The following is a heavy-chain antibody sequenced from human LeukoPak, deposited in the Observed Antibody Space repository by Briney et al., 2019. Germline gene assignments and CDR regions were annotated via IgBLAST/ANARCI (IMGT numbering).Heavy chain of an antibody. J-gene: IGHJ4*02. CDR3: ASLTSTYYGSGRRSLGGYYFDY. CDR1: GGTFSSYA. V-gene: IGHV1-69*04. Sequence: ASVKVSCKASGGTFSSYAISWVRQAPGQGLEWMGRIISILGIANYAQKFQGRVTITADKSTSTAYMELSSLRSEDTAVYYCASLTSTYYGSGRRSLGGYYFDYWGQGTLVTVSS. CDR2: IISILGIA. D-gene: IGHD3-10*01.